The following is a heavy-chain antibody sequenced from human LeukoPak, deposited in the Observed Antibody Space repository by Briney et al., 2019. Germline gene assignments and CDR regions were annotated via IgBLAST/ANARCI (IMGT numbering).Heavy chain of an antibody. V-gene: IGHV4-39*07. J-gene: IGHJ4*02. CDR2: IYYSGST. CDR1: GGSISSSSYY. Sequence: SETLSLTCTVSGGSISSSSYYWGWIRQPPGKGLEWIGSIYYSGSTYYNPSLKSRVTISVDTTKSQFSLKLSSVTAADTGVYYCARDMYSDVVMTAIEYFDYWGQGTLVTVSS. D-gene: IGHD2-21*02. CDR3: ARDMYSDVVMTAIEYFDY.